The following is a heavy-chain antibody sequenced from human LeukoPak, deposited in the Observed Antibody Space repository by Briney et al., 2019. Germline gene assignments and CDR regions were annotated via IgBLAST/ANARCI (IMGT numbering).Heavy chain of an antibody. CDR1: GFTFSSYA. CDR2: ISYDGSNK. D-gene: IGHD3-10*01. CDR3: ARGGVLLWFGELYY. J-gene: IGHJ4*02. Sequence: PGGSLRLSCAASGFTFSSYAMHWVRQAPGKGLEWVAVISYDGSNKYYADSVKGRFTISRDNSKNTLYLQMNSLRAEDTAVYYCARGGVLLWFGELYYWGQGTLVTVSS. V-gene: IGHV3-30-3*01.